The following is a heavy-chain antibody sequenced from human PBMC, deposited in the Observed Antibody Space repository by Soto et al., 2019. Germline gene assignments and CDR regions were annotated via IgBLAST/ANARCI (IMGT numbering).Heavy chain of an antibody. V-gene: IGHV4-59*01. CDR2: IYYSGST. D-gene: IGHD2-15*01. Sequence: SETLSLTCTVSGGSISSYYWSWIRQPPGKGLEWIGYIYYSGSTNYNPSLKSRVTISVDTSKNQFSLKLSSVTAADTAVYYCARFGYCSGGSCYAEDYYYYYGMDVWGQGTTVTVSS. CDR1: GGSISSYY. J-gene: IGHJ6*02. CDR3: ARFGYCSGGSCYAEDYYYYYGMDV.